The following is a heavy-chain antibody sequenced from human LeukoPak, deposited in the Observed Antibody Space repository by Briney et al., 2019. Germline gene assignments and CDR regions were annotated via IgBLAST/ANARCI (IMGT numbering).Heavy chain of an antibody. D-gene: IGHD2-2*01. CDR3: ARHVANPDIVVVPAAPDAFDI. CDR2: IYHSGST. J-gene: IGHJ3*02. Sequence: SGTLSLTCAVSGGSISSSNWWSWVRQPPGKGLEWIGEIYHSGSTNYNPSLKSRVTISVDTSKNQFSLKLSSVTAADTAVYYCARHVANPDIVVVPAAPDAFDIWGQGTMVTVSS. CDR1: GGSISSSNW. V-gene: IGHV4-4*02.